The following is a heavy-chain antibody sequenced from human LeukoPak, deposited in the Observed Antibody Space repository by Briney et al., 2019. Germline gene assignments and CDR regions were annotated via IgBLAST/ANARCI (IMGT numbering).Heavy chain of an antibody. CDR2: ISWNSGSI. CDR1: GFTFDDYA. D-gene: IGHD1-26*01. J-gene: IGHJ4*02. Sequence: GGSLRLSCAASGFTFDDYAMHWVRQAPGKGLEWVSGISWNSGSIGYADSVKGRFTISRDNSKNTLFLQLNSLRVEDTAVYYCAKRSIIVGATPPFDYWGQGTLVTVSS. V-gene: IGHV3-9*01. CDR3: AKRSIIVGATPPFDY.